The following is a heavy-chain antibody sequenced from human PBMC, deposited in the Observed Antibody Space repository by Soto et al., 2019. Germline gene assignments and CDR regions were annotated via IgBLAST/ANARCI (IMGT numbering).Heavy chain of an antibody. CDR2: ISYDGSNK. J-gene: IGHJ4*02. CDR3: AKARNKWLALGGVDY. D-gene: IGHD6-19*01. CDR1: GFTFSSYG. V-gene: IGHV3-30*18. Sequence: GGSLRLSCAASGFTFSSYGMHWVRQAPGKGLEWVAVISYDGSNKYYADSVKGRFTISRDNSKNTLYLQMNSLRAEDTAVYYCAKARNKWLALGGVDYWGQGTLVTVSS.